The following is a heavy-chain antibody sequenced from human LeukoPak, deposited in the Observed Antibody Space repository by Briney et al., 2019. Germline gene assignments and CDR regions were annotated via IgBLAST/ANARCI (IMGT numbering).Heavy chain of an antibody. CDR2: IKQGGSEK. CDR3: ARARNYDFWSGPLGFYYYMDV. V-gene: IGHV3-7*01. J-gene: IGHJ6*03. CDR1: GFTFSSYW. D-gene: IGHD3-3*01. Sequence: PGGSLRLSCAASGFTFSSYWMSWVRQAPGKGLEWVANIKQGGSEKYYVDSVKGRFTISTDNAKNSLYLQMNSLRAEDTAVYYCARARNYDFWSGPLGFYYYMDVWGKGTTVTVSS.